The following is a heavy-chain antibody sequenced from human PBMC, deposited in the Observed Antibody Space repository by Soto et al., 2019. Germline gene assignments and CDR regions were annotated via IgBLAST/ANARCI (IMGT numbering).Heavy chain of an antibody. J-gene: IGHJ4*02. D-gene: IGHD5-12*01. CDR3: ARDSGDGYNAFDY. V-gene: IGHV3-30-3*01. CDR2: ISYDGSNK. CDR1: GFTFSSYA. Sequence: QVQLVESGGGVVQPGRSLRLSCAASGFTFSSYAIYWVRQAPGKGLEWVAVISYDGSNKYYSDPVKGRFTISRENSKNTLYLQMNSLRVEDTAVYYCARDSGDGYNAFDYWGQGTLVTVSS.